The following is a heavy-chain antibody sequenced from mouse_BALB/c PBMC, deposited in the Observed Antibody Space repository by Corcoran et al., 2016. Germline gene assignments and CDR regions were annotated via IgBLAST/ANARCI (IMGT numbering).Heavy chain of an antibody. CDR2: INPYNGAT. J-gene: IGHJ3*01. CDR3: ARDGDTPFAY. Sequence: EVQLQQSGPELVKPGASVKISCKASGYSFTGYYMHWVKQSHVKSLEWIGRINPYNGATSYNQNFEDKASLTVDKSSSTAYMELSSLTSEDSAVYYCARDGDTPFAYWGQGTLVTVSA. V-gene: IGHV1-26*01. D-gene: IGHD3-3*01. CDR1: GYSFTGYY.